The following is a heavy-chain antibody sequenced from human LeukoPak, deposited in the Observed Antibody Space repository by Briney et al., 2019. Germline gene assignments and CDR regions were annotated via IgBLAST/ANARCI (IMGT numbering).Heavy chain of an antibody. J-gene: IGHJ4*02. CDR2: ITSSSRTI. Sequence: GGSLRLSCAASGFTFSIYSMKWVRQAPGKGLEWVSYITSSSRTIYYADSVKGRFTISRDYAKNSLYLQMNSLRAEDTAVYYCARGVYGDYSFDYWGQGTLVTASS. V-gene: IGHV3-48*01. CDR1: GFTFSIYS. D-gene: IGHD4-17*01. CDR3: ARGVYGDYSFDY.